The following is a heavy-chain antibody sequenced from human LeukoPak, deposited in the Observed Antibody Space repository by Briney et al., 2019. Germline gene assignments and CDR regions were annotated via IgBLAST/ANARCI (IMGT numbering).Heavy chain of an antibody. CDR1: GFTFSGSA. CDR2: IRSKANSYAT. D-gene: IGHD3-3*01. J-gene: IGHJ4*02. CDR3: TRSLRFLEWLLYLDY. V-gene: IGHV3-73*01. Sequence: GGSLRLSCAASGFTFSGSAMHWVRQASGKGLEWVGRIRSKANSYATAYAASVKGRFTISRDDSKNTAYLQMNSLKTEDTAVYYCTRSLRFLEWLLYLDYWGQGTLVTVSS.